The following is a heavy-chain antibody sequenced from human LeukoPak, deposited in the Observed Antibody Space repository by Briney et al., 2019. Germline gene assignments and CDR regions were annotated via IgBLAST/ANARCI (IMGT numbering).Heavy chain of an antibody. D-gene: IGHD5-24*01. V-gene: IGHV4-61*02. CDR3: ARGGYNLHY. J-gene: IGHJ4*02. CDR1: GGSISSGSYY. CDR2: IYTSGST. Sequence: SETLSLTCTVSGGSISSGSYYSSWIRQPAGKGLEWIGRIYTSGSTNYNPSLKSRVTISVDTSKNQLSLKLSSVTAADTAVYYCARGGYNLHYWGQGTLVTVSS.